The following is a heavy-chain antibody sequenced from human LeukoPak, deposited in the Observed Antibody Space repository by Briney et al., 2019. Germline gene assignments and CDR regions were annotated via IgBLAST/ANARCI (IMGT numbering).Heavy chain of an antibody. CDR3: ARTGTVTTFHYGMDV. CDR1: GGSISSYY. J-gene: IGHJ6*02. D-gene: IGHD4-17*01. Sequence: SETLSLTCTVSGGSISSYYWSWIRQPPGKGLEWIGEINHSGSTNYNPSLKSRVTISVDTSKNQFSLKLSSVTAADTAVYYCARTGTVTTFHYGMDVWGQGTTVTVSS. V-gene: IGHV4-34*01. CDR2: INHSGST.